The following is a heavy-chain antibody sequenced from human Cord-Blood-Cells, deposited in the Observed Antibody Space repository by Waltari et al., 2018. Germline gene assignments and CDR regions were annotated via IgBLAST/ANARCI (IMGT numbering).Heavy chain of an antibody. V-gene: IGHV1-2*02. CDR2: INPNSGGT. D-gene: IGHD2-8*01. CDR1: GYTFTGSY. Sequence: QVQLVQSGAEVKKPGASVKVSCKASGYTFTGSYMHWVRQAPGQGLEWMGWINPNSGGTNYAQKFQGRVTMTRDTSISTAYMELSRLRSDDTAVYYCATPYCTNGVCYDAFDIWGQGTMVTVSS. CDR3: ATPYCTNGVCYDAFDI. J-gene: IGHJ3*02.